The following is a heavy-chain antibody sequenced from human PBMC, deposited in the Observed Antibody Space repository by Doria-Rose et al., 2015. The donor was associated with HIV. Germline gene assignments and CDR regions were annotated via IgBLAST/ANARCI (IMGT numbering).Heavy chain of an antibody. CDR2: ISVYSGDT. V-gene: IGHV1-18*01. Sequence: QVQLVQSGGEVKKPGASVRVSCRASGYTFSSYGITWVRQAPGQGLEWLGWISVYSGDTKYAQKFQDRVTMTTDTSTTTAYMDLRSLITDDTAFYYCARAKAYCSGGDCYLLGAYWGQGTLVTVSS. J-gene: IGHJ4*02. CDR1: GYTFSSYG. D-gene: IGHD2-21*02. CDR3: ARAKAYCSGGDCYLLGAY.